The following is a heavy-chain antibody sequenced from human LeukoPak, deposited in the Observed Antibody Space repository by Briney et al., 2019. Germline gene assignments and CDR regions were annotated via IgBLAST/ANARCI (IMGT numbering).Heavy chain of an antibody. V-gene: IGHV4-4*07. CDR1: GGSISSYY. Sequence: KSSETLSLTCTVSGGSISSYYWSWIRQPAGKGLEWIGRIYTSGSTNYNPSLKSRVTMSVDTSKNQFSLKLSSVTAADTAVYYCANYYDSSGYYWMGRDWGQGTLVTVSS. CDR2: IYTSGST. CDR3: ANYYDSSGYYWMGRD. J-gene: IGHJ4*02. D-gene: IGHD3-22*01.